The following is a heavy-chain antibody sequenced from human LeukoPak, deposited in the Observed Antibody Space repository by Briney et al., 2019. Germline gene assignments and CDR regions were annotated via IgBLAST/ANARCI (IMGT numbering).Heavy chain of an antibody. CDR2: INSGGSST. J-gene: IGHJ4*02. CDR1: GFTFSSYA. CDR3: ARDFGKSGYGDY. D-gene: IGHD5-12*01. Sequence: GGSLRLSCAASGFTFSSYAMNWVRQAPGKGLEWVSYINSGGSSTYYADSVKGRFTISRDNAKNSLYLQMNSLRAEDTAVYYCARDFGKSGYGDYWGQGTLVTVSS. V-gene: IGHV3-48*03.